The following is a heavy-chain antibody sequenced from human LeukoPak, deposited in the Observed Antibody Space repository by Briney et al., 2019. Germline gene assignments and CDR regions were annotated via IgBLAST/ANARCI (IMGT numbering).Heavy chain of an antibody. J-gene: IGHJ4*02. CDR1: GFTFSDYE. V-gene: IGHV3-48*03. D-gene: IGHD3-22*01. CDR2: ISSRSSTK. Sequence: GGSLRLSCAVSGFTFSDYEMNWVRQAPGKGPEWVSYISSRSSTKYYADSVRGRFTVSRDNAKSSLYLQMNSLRAEDTALYYCAREMKDSSGSFLAHWGQGTLVTVSS. CDR3: AREMKDSSGSFLAH.